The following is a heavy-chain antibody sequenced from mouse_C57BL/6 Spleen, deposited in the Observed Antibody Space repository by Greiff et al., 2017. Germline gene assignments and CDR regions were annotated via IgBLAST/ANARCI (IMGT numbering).Heavy chain of an antibody. D-gene: IGHD1-1*01. CDR1: GFSLTSYA. V-gene: IGHV2-9-1*01. J-gene: IGHJ1*03. Sequence: QVQLKQSGPGLVAPSQSLSITCTVSGFSLTSYAISWVRQPPGKGLEWLGVIWTGGGTNYNSALKSRLSISKDNAKSQVFLKMNSLQTDGTARYYCARNYYYGSIYWYFDVWGTGTTVTVSS. CDR2: IWTGGGT. CDR3: ARNYYYGSIYWYFDV.